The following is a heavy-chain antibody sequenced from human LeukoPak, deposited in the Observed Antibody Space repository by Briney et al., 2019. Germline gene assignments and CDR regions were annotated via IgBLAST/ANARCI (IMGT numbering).Heavy chain of an antibody. CDR1: GFTFSSYA. V-gene: IGHV3-23*01. CDR2: ISGSGGST. J-gene: IGHJ6*03. Sequence: GGSLRLSCAASGFTFSSYAMSWVCQAPGKGLEWVSAISGSGGSTYYADSVKGRFTISKDNSKNTLYLQMNSLRAEDTAVYYCAKGAVRAADPYYMDVWGKGTTVTVSS. D-gene: IGHD2-2*01. CDR3: AKGAVRAADPYYMDV.